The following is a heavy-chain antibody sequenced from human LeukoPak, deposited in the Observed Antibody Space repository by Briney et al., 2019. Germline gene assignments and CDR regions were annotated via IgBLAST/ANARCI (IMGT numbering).Heavy chain of an antibody. Sequence: PGGSLRLSCAASGFTFSSYAMSWVRQAPGKGLEWVSAISGSGVSTYYADSVKGRFTISRDNSKNTLYLQMNSLRAEDTAVYYCARALRYCSGGNCYSGGLGYMDVWGKGTTVTISS. CDR3: ARALRYCSGGNCYSGGLGYMDV. CDR2: ISGSGVST. CDR1: GFTFSSYA. D-gene: IGHD2-15*01. J-gene: IGHJ6*03. V-gene: IGHV3-23*01.